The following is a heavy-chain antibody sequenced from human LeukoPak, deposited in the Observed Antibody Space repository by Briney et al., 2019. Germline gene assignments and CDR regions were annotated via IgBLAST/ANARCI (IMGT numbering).Heavy chain of an antibody. CDR3: AKDSPPGYSSSWYGNWFDP. Sequence: PGGSLRLSCAASGFTFNNYAMSWVRQAPGKGLEWFSAISSGGVSTWNADSVKGRFTISRDNSKNTPYLQMNSLRAEDTAVYYCAKDSPPGYSSSWYGNWFDPWGQGTLVTVSS. CDR1: GFTFNNYA. CDR2: ISSGGVST. V-gene: IGHV3-23*01. J-gene: IGHJ5*02. D-gene: IGHD6-13*01.